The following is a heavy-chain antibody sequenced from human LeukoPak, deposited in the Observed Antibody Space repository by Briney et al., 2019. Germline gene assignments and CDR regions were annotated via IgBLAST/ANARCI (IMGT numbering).Heavy chain of an antibody. Sequence: GGSLRLSCAASGFTFSSYAMHWVRQAPGKGLEWVAVISYDGSNKYYADSVKGRFTISRDNSKNTLYLQMNSLRAEDTAVCYCARDIVVVPAALDPWGQGALVTVSS. J-gene: IGHJ5*02. CDR1: GFTFSSYA. CDR2: ISYDGSNK. V-gene: IGHV3-30-3*01. CDR3: ARDIVVVPAALDP. D-gene: IGHD2-2*01.